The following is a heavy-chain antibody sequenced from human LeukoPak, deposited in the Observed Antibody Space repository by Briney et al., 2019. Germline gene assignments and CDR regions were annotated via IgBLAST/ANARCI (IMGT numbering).Heavy chain of an antibody. J-gene: IGHJ3*02. CDR1: GFTFSSYW. Sequence: GGSLRLSCAASGFTFSSYWMSWVRQAPGKGREWVANIKQDGSEKYYVDSVKGRFTISRDNSKNTLYLQMNSLRAEDTAVYYCARNRLRTSTPGTFDIWGQGTMVTVSS. D-gene: IGHD3-10*01. CDR2: IKQDGSEK. CDR3: ARNRLRTSTPGTFDI. V-gene: IGHV3-7*01.